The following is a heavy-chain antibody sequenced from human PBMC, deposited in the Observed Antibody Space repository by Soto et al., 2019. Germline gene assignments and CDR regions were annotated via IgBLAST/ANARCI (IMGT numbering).Heavy chain of an antibody. CDR3: AGLISSAKFYYYYGMDV. CDR1: CGSISSYY. Sequence: SETLSLTCTVSCGSISSYYWSWIRQPPGKGLEWIGYIYYSGSTNYNPSLKSRVTISVDTSKNQFSLKLSSVTAADTAVYYCAGLISSAKFYYYYGMDVWGQGTTVTVSS. V-gene: IGHV4-59*01. J-gene: IGHJ6*02. D-gene: IGHD3-3*02. CDR2: IYYSGST.